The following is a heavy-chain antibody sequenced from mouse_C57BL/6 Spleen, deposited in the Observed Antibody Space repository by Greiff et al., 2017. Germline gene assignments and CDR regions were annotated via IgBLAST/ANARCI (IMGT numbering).Heavy chain of an antibody. CDR3: ARYDYDDAMDY. V-gene: IGHV1-55*01. Sequence: QVQLQQPGAELVKPGASVKMSCKASGYTFTSYWITWVKQRPGQGLEWIGDIYPGSGSTNYNEKFKSKATLTVDTSSSTAYMQLSSLTSEGSAVYYCARYDYDDAMDYWGQGTSVTVSS. D-gene: IGHD2-4*01. J-gene: IGHJ4*01. CDR2: IYPGSGST. CDR1: GYTFTSYW.